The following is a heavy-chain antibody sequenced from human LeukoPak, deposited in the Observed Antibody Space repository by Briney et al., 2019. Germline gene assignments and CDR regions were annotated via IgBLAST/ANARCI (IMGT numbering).Heavy chain of an antibody. V-gene: IGHV4-34*01. CDR1: GGSFSGYY. Sequence: SETLSLTCAVYGGSFSGYYWSWIRQPPGKGLEWIGEINHSGSTNYIPSLKSRVTISVDTSKNQFSLKLSSVTAADTAVYYCARGRGEQLVQPFDYWGQGTLVTVSS. J-gene: IGHJ4*02. CDR3: ARGRGEQLVQPFDY. D-gene: IGHD6-13*01. CDR2: INHSGST.